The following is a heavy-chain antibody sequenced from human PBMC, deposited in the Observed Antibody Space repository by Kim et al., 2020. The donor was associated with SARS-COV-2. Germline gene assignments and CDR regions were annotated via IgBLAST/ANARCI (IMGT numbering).Heavy chain of an antibody. Sequence: SETLSLTRAVYGGSFSGYYWSWIRQSPGKGLEWIGEINRSGSTNYNPSLKSRVTLSLDTSKNQFSLKLTSVTAADTAVYYCVRGPHYYDSSAYYFSLGFDIWGQGTMVTVSS. CDR2: INRSGST. D-gene: IGHD3-22*01. CDR1: GGSFSGYY. V-gene: IGHV4-34*01. J-gene: IGHJ3*02. CDR3: VRGPHYYDSSAYYFSLGFDI.